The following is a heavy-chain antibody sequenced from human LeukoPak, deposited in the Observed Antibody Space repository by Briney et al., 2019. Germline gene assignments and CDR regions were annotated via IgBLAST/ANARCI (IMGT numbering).Heavy chain of an antibody. J-gene: IGHJ4*02. V-gene: IGHV4-4*02. Sequence: SETLSLTCAVSGDSISSSNWWSWVRQPPGKGLEWIGEIHHSGSTNYNPSLKSRVTISVVKSKNQFSLKLSSVTAADTAVYYCARGHILTGYCFDYWGQGTLVTVSS. CDR3: ARGHILTGYCFDY. D-gene: IGHD3-9*01. CDR1: GDSISSSNW. CDR2: IHHSGST.